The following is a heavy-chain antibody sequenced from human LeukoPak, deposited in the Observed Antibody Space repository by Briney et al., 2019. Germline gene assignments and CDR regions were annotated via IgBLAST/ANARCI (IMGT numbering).Heavy chain of an antibody. CDR1: GFTFSSYG. J-gene: IGHJ4*02. CDR2: ISYDGSNK. V-gene: IGHV3-30*18. CDR3: AKEVVRGVLSH. Sequence: EGSLRLSCAASGFTFSSYGMHWVRQAPGKGLEWVAVISYDGSNKYYADSVKGRFTISRDNSKNTLYLQMNSLRAEDTAVYYCAKEVVRGVLSHWGQGTLVTVSS. D-gene: IGHD3-10*01.